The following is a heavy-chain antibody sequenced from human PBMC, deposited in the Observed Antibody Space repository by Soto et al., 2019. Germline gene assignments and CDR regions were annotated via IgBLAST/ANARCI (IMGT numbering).Heavy chain of an antibody. J-gene: IGHJ4*02. V-gene: IGHV3-30*01. D-gene: IGHD6-13*01. Sequence: DLVESGGGVVQPGRSLRLSCAASGFTFRSYAMDWVRQAPGKGLEWVAVISYDGINKYYADSVKGRFTISRDNSKNTLSLQMNSLRAEDTAVYYCARGDSNSWSDYWGQGTLVTVSS. CDR2: ISYDGINK. CDR1: GFTFRSYA. CDR3: ARGDSNSWSDY.